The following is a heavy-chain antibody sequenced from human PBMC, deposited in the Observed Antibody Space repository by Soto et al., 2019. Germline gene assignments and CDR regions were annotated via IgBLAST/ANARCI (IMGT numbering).Heavy chain of an antibody. V-gene: IGHV1-8*01. Sequence: SVKVSCKASGYTFNNYEIHWVRQATGQGLEWMGWMNPYSGNTGYAQKFQGRVSFTRDTSIGTAYMELTGLKSDDTAIYYCARDQQKYTHSFYHYYAMDLWGQGNTVTVSS. CDR2: MNPYSGNT. D-gene: IGHD2-15*01. J-gene: IGHJ6*02. CDR1: GYTFNNYE. CDR3: ARDQQKYTHSFYHYYAMDL.